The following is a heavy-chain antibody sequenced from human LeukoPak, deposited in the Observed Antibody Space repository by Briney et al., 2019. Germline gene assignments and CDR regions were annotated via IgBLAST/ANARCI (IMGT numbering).Heavy chain of an antibody. CDR2: IRTKTYGATT. Sequence: GGSLRLSCEGFGFTLGDYAMTWVRQAPGKGLEWVGFIRTKTYGATTEFAASVTGRFSISRDDSNNTAYLHLNSLKTEDTAIYYCCRGGAYVGMALFDPWGQGTLVTVSS. J-gene: IGHJ5*02. CDR3: CRGGAYVGMALFDP. V-gene: IGHV3-49*04. D-gene: IGHD5-12*01. CDR1: GFTLGDYA.